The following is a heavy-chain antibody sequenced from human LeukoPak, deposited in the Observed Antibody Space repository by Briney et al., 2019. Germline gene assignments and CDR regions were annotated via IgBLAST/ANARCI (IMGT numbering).Heavy chain of an antibody. D-gene: IGHD3-10*02. Sequence: GGSLRLSCAASGFTFSSYWMHWVRQAPGKGLVWVSYISSSSSTIYYADSVKGRFTISRDNAKNSLYLQMNSLRAEDTAVYYCAELGITMIGGVWGKGTTVTISS. CDR2: ISSSSSTI. J-gene: IGHJ6*04. V-gene: IGHV3-48*04. CDR1: GFTFSSYW. CDR3: AELGITMIGGV.